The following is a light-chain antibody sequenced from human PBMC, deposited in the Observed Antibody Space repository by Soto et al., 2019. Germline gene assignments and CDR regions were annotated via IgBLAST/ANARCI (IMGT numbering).Light chain of an antibody. V-gene: IGKV1-39*01. J-gene: IGKJ1*01. CDR1: QSISSY. Sequence: DIQMTKSPSSLSASVGDRVTITCRASQSISSYLNWYQQKPGKAPKLMIYAASSLQSGVLSRFNGSGSGTDFTLTISSLQPEDFATYYGQQSYSTPRTFGQGNNVEIK. CDR3: QQSYSTPRT. CDR2: AAS.